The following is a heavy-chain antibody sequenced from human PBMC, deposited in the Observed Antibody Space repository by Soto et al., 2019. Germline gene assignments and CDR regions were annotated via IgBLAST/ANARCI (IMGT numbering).Heavy chain of an antibody. Sequence: VQLVESGGGVVQPGRSLRLSCAASGFTFSSYAMHWVRQAPGKGLEWVAVISYDGSNKYYADSVKGRFTISRDNSKNTLYLQMNSLRAEDTAVYYCARALKIFGVVIYYYYGMDVWGQGTTVTVSS. CDR1: GFTFSSYA. V-gene: IGHV3-30-3*01. CDR2: ISYDGSNK. J-gene: IGHJ6*02. CDR3: ARALKIFGVVIYYYYGMDV. D-gene: IGHD3-3*01.